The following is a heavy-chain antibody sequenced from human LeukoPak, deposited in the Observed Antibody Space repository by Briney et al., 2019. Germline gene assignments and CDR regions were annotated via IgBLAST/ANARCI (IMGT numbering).Heavy chain of an antibody. CDR1: GGSISSHY. D-gene: IGHD3-10*01. Sequence: SETLSLTCTVSGGSISSHYWSWIRQPPGKGLEWIGYIYYGGSTNYNPSLRSRVTISVDTSKNQFSLKLSSVTAADTAVYYCAGGNYYGSGSSIVGYYGMDVWGQGTTVTVSS. CDR2: IYYGGST. V-gene: IGHV4-59*11. CDR3: AGGNYYGSGSSIVGYYGMDV. J-gene: IGHJ6*02.